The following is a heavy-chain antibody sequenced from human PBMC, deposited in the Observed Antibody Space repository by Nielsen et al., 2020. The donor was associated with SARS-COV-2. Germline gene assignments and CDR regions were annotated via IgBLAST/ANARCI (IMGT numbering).Heavy chain of an antibody. CDR3: ASRRDGNNYDTY. CDR1: GFTFSSYG. CDR2: INNDGSIT. D-gene: IGHD5-24*01. V-gene: IGHV3-74*01. Sequence: GGSLRLSCEASGFTFSSYGMHWVRQAPGKGLVWLSRINNDGSITSYADSVSGRFTISRDNAKNTLYLQMNSLGVEDTAVYYCASRRDGNNYDTYWGQGTLVNVSS. J-gene: IGHJ4*02.